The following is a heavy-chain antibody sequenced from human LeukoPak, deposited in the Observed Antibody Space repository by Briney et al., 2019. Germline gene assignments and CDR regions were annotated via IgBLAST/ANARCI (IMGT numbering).Heavy chain of an antibody. CDR3: ARCRDEFGDYGFDF. V-gene: IGHV4-59*01. Sequence: PSETLSLTCSVSGGPISSNFWSWLRQPPGKGLEWLGYIYSSGSTKYNPSLKSRVTISVDTSKNQFSLKLSSVTAADTAVYYCARCRDEFGDYGFDFWGQGNLVTVSS. J-gene: IGHJ4*02. D-gene: IGHD4-17*01. CDR2: IYSSGST. CDR1: GGPISSNF.